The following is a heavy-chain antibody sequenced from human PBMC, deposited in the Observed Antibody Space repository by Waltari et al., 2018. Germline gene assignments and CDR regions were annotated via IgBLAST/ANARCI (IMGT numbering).Heavy chain of an antibody. Sequence: QVQVVQAGTDVKKPGASLTVYCKVSAYSVTAHYMHWVVQTPGQGLEWMGWVNDNSGATNYAQNFQGRVTMTRDASTRTVYMELSSLTSENTAVYYCERHWDGKRRPFDFLGQGSLVIVSP. V-gene: IGHV1-2*02. J-gene: IGHJ4*02. D-gene: IGHD7-27*01. CDR3: ERHWDGKRRPFDF. CDR1: AYSVTAHY. CDR2: VNDNSGAT.